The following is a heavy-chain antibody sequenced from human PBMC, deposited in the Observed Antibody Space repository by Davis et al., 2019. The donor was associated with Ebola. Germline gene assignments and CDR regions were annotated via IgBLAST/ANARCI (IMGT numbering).Heavy chain of an antibody. D-gene: IGHD4-17*01. CDR2: ISRSGDKT. Sequence: PGGSLRLSCAASGFTFRNYAMSWVRQAPGKGPEWVSGISRSGDKTYYADSLKGRFIISRDNSENTLYLQLNSLRAEDTAVYYCGKDPNGDFVGGFDIWGQGTRVTVSS. V-gene: IGHV3-23*01. J-gene: IGHJ3*02. CDR3: GKDPNGDFVGGFDI. CDR1: GFTFRNYA.